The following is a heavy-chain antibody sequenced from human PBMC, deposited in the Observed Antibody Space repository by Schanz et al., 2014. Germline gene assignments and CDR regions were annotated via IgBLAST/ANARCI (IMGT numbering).Heavy chain of an antibody. CDR2: ISSSGITK. CDR1: GFPFRSYV. J-gene: IGHJ5*02. V-gene: IGHV3-48*04. Sequence: LQLVESGGGVVQPGRSLRLSCAASGFPFRSYVMHWVRQAPGKGLEWVSYISSSGITKHYADSVKGRFTISRDNAKHSLFLQMYSLRAEDTAVYYCARDNGLSSGFDPWGQGTLVTVSS. CDR3: ARDNGLSSGFDP. D-gene: IGHD2-8*01.